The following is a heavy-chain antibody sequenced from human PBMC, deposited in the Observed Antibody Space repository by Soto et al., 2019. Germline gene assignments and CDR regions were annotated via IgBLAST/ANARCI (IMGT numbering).Heavy chain of an antibody. Sequence: QVQLVESGGGVVQPGRSLRLSCAASGFTFSSYAMHWVRQAPGKGLEWVAVISYDGSNKYYADSVKGRFTISRDNSKNTLYLQMNSLRAEDTAVYYCARDPNDSWGQGTLVTVSS. CDR1: GFTFSSYA. J-gene: IGHJ4*02. CDR2: ISYDGSNK. CDR3: ARDPNDS. V-gene: IGHV3-30-3*01.